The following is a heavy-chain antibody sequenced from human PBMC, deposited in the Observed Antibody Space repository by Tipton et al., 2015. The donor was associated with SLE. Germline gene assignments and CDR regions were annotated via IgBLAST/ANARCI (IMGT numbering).Heavy chain of an antibody. Sequence: GLVKPSETLSLTCTVSGGSISSYYWSWIRQPPGKGLEWIGYIYYSGSTYYNPSLKSRVTISVDTSKNQFSLKLSSVTAADTAVYYCARALAVAVAGLIDYWGQGTLVTVSS. D-gene: IGHD6-19*01. J-gene: IGHJ4*02. CDR1: GGSISSYY. CDR2: IYYSGST. CDR3: ARALAVAVAGLIDY. V-gene: IGHV4-59*12.